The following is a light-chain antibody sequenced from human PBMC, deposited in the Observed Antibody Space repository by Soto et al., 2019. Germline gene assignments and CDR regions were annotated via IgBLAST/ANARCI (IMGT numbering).Light chain of an antibody. Sequence: DIQLTQSPSFLSASVGDIVTITCRASQGISSHLVWYQQKPGKAPQLLIYAASTLQSGVPSRFSGSGSGTEFTLTISSLQPEDFAVYYCQQLDSYPHTFGQGTNLNIK. J-gene: IGKJ2*01. V-gene: IGKV1-9*01. CDR3: QQLDSYPHT. CDR1: QGISSH. CDR2: AAS.